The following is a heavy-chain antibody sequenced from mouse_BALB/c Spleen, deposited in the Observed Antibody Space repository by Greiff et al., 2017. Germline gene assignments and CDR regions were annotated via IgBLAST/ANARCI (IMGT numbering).Heavy chain of an antibody. Sequence: EVKLMESGGGLVKLGGSLKLSCAASGFTFSSYAMSWVRQTPEKRLEWVASISSGGSTYYPDSVKGRFTISRDNARNILYLQMSSLRSEDTAMYYCARTGDGYYVDYWGQGTTLTVSS. J-gene: IGHJ2*01. CDR2: ISSGGST. CDR1: GFTFSSYA. CDR3: ARTGDGYYVDY. V-gene: IGHV5-6-5*01. D-gene: IGHD2-3*01.